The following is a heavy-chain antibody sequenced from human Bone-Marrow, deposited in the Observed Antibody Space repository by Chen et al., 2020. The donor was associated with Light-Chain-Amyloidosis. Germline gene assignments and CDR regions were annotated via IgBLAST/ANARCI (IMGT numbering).Heavy chain of an antibody. D-gene: IGHD5-12*01. CDR1: GYTFPNYW. J-gene: IGHJ4*02. Sequence: EVQLEQSGPEVKKPGESLKISCKGSGYTFPNYWIGWVRQMPGKGLEWMGVISPDDSDARYSPSFEGQVTISADKSITTADLQWRSLKASDTAMYYCARRRDGYNFDYWGQGTLVTVSS. CDR3: ARRRDGYNFDY. V-gene: IGHV5-51*01. CDR2: ISPDDSDA.